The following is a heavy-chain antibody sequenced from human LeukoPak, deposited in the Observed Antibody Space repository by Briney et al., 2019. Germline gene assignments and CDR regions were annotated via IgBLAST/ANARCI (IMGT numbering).Heavy chain of an antibody. J-gene: IGHJ6*03. CDR2: ISGSGGST. CDR1: GSTFSTYA. CDR3: ATLPPSGDQYFYYYYMAV. V-gene: IGHV3-23*01. Sequence: PGGSLRLSCAASGSTFSTYAMSWVRQAPGKGLEWVSAISGSGGSTYYADSVKGRFTISRDNSKNTLYLQVNSLRAEDTATYYCATLPPSGDQYFYYYYMAVWGKGTTVTVSS. D-gene: IGHD3-10*01.